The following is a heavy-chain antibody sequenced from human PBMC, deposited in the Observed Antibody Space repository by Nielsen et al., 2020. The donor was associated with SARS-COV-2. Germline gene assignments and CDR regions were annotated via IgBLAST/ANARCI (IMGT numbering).Heavy chain of an antibody. CDR3: TLKTH. V-gene: IGHV3-30-3*01. CDR1: GFTFSSYA. CDR2: ISYDGSNK. J-gene: IGHJ4*02. Sequence: GGSLRLSCAASGFTFSSYAMHWVRQAPGKGLEWVAVISYDGSNKYYADSVKGRFTISRDNSKNTLYLQMNSLKTEDTAVYYCTLKTHWGQGTLVTVSS.